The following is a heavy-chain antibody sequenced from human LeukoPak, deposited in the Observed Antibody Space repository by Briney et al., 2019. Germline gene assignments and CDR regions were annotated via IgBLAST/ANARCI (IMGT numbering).Heavy chain of an antibody. CDR3: AKDRSSGWYGPNYFDY. Sequence: GGSLRLSCAASGFTFSSYAMHWVRQAPGKGLEWVAVISYDGSNKYYADSVKGRFTISRDNSKNTLYLQMNSLRAEDTAVYYCAKDRSSGWYGPNYFDYWGQGTLVTVSS. V-gene: IGHV3-30-3*01. J-gene: IGHJ4*02. CDR2: ISYDGSNK. D-gene: IGHD6-19*01. CDR1: GFTFSSYA.